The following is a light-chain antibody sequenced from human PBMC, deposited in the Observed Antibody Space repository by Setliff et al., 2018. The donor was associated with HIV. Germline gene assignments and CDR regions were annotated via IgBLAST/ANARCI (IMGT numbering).Light chain of an antibody. CDR3: CSYSGSSTFDV. Sequence: QSALAQPASVSGPPGQSISMSCTGSSSNIGSYNFVSWYQQHPDKAPKLIIYDVSKRPSGVSDRFSGSKSGNTASLTISGLQADDEADYYCCSYSGSSTFDVFGGGTKVTVL. CDR2: DVS. CDR1: SSNIGSYNF. J-gene: IGLJ1*01. V-gene: IGLV2-23*02.